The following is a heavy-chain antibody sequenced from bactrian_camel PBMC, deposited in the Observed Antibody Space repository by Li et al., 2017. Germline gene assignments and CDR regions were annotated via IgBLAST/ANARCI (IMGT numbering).Heavy chain of an antibody. CDR3: ATSGFDY. Sequence: HVQLVESGGGLVQPGGSLRLSCAASGFTFSSYYMSWVRQAPGKGLEWVSTVYTRDGRTWLADSVKGRFTASRDNSKNMVYLQMNSLRSEDTALYYCATSGFDYWSQGTQVTVS. CDR2: VYTRDGRT. V-gene: IGHV3-2*01. J-gene: IGHJ4*01. CDR1: GFTFSSYY.